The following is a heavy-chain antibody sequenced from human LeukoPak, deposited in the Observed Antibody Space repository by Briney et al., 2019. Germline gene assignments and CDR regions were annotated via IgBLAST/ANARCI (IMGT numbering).Heavy chain of an antibody. J-gene: IGHJ4*02. V-gene: IGHV4-4*07. D-gene: IGHD3-10*01. CDR1: GDSMSGYS. CDR2: IYTSYFT. Sequence: PSETLSLTCTISGDSMSGYSWSWLRQPAGKELEWIGRIYTSYFTEYNLSLDGRVTMSIDTSKNQFSLMLDSVTAADTAIYYCARVHIVTGTYFDSWGQGALVTVSS. CDR3: ARVHIVTGTYFDS.